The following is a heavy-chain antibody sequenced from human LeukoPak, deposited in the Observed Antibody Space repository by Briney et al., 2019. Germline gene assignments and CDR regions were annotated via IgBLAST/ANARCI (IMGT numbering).Heavy chain of an antibody. CDR3: ARPYNGGCLVY. CDR2: IKQDGSQR. CDR1: GFTFSSSS. Sequence: GGSLRLSCAASGFTFSSSSMNWVRQAPGKGLEWVASIKQDGSQRYYVDSVKGRFTISRDNAKNSLYLQMNSLRAEDTAVYYCARPYNGGCLVYWGQGTLVTVSS. D-gene: IGHD6-19*01. V-gene: IGHV3-7*04. J-gene: IGHJ4*02.